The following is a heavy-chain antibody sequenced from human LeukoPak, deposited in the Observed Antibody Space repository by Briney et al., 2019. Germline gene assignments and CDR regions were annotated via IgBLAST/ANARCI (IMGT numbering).Heavy chain of an antibody. D-gene: IGHD2-2*01. CDR1: GFTFSNAW. Sequence: PGGSLRLSCAASGFTFSNAWMSWVRQAPGKGLEWVGRIKSKTDGGTTDYAAPVKGRFTISRDDSKNTLYLQMNSLKTEDTAVYYCATDIVVVPAAKSLRRVGYWGQGTLVTVSS. CDR3: ATDIVVVPAAKSLRRVGY. V-gene: IGHV3-15*01. CDR2: IKSKTDGGTT. J-gene: IGHJ4*02.